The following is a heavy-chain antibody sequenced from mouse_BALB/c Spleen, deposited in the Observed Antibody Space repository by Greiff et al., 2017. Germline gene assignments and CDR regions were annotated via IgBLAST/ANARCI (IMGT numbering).Heavy chain of an antibody. J-gene: IGHJ4*01. Sequence: QVQLKESGAELVRPGVSVKISCKGSGYTFTDYAMHWVKQSHAKSLEWIGVISTYYGDASYNQKFKGKATMTVDKSSSTAYMELARLTSEDSAIYYCARRGSSYDAMDYWGQGTSVTVSS. D-gene: IGHD1-1*01. CDR1: GYTFTDYA. CDR3: ARRGSSYDAMDY. V-gene: IGHV1S137*01. CDR2: ISTYYGDA.